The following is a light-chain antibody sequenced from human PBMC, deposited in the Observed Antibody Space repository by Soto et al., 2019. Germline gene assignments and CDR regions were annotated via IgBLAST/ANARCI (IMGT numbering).Light chain of an antibody. V-gene: IGLV2-14*01. Sequence: LSQPASVSGSPGQSMTISCTGTSSDVGGFEYVSWYQHQPGKAPKLIIYDVTKRPSGVSIRFSGSKSGNTDSLTISGIQAEDEGDYYCGSITRSSTSVFGTGTKVTVL. CDR3: GSITRSSTSV. CDR2: DVT. CDR1: SSDVGGFEY. J-gene: IGLJ1*01.